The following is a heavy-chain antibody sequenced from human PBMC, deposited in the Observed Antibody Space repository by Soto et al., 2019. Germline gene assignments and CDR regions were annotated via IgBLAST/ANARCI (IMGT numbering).Heavy chain of an antibody. CDR1: GFTFSDYY. D-gene: IGHD2-21*02. V-gene: IGHV3-11*05. Sequence: PGGSLRLSCAASGFTFSDYYMSWIRQAPGKGLEWVSYISSSSSYTNYADSVKGRFTISRDNAKNSLYLQMNSLRAEDTAVYYCARGDYCGGDCYTYYYYNGMDVWGQGTTVTVSS. CDR3: ARGDYCGGDCYTYYYYNGMDV. J-gene: IGHJ6*02. CDR2: ISSSSSYT.